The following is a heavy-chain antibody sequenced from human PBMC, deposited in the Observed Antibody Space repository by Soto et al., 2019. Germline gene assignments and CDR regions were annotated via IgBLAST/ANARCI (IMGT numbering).Heavy chain of an antibody. Sequence: PGESLKISCKGSGYSFTSYWIGWVRQMPGKGLEWMGNIYPGDSVTRYSPSFQGQVTISADKSISTAYLQWSSLKASDTAMYYCARHRVSITMVRGAPYYYYGMDVWGQGTTVTVSS. CDR2: IYPGDSVT. CDR3: ARHRVSITMVRGAPYYYYGMDV. J-gene: IGHJ6*02. CDR1: GYSFTSYW. D-gene: IGHD3-10*01. V-gene: IGHV5-51*01.